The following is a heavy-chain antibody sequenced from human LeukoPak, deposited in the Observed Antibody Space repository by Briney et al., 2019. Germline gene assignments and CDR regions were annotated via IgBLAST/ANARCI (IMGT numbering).Heavy chain of an antibody. Sequence: PGGSLRLSCAASGFTFSSYAMHWVRQAPGKGLEWVAVISYDGSNKHYADSVKGRFTISRDNSKNTLYLQMNSLRAEDTAVYYCARDFAFGSQAYYFDYWGQGTLVTVSS. CDR2: ISYDGSNK. CDR1: GFTFSSYA. CDR3: ARDFAFGSQAYYFDY. D-gene: IGHD3-10*01. V-gene: IGHV3-30*04. J-gene: IGHJ4*02.